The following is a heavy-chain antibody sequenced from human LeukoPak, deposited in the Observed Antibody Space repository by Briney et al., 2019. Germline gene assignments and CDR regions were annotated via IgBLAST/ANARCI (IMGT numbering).Heavy chain of an antibody. Sequence: KPSETLSLTCAVPGGSISSYYWSWIRQPPGKRLGWIGYIYYSGSTNYNPSLKSRVTISVDTSKNQFSLKLSSVTAADTAVYYCARAKYLNWFDPWGQGTLVTVSS. CDR2: IYYSGST. J-gene: IGHJ5*02. CDR3: ARAKYLNWFDP. D-gene: IGHD2-2*02. V-gene: IGHV4-59*01. CDR1: GGSISSYY.